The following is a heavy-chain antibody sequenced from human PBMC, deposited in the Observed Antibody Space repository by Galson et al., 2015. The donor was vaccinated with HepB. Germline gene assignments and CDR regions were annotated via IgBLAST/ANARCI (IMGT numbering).Heavy chain of an antibody. CDR2: INSDGSST. CDR1: GFTFSKYW. CDR3: ASLVAYCYFGMDV. Sequence: SLRLSCAASGFTFSKYWMYWVRQAPGKGLVWVSRINSDGSSTTYADSVQGRFTVSRDNAKNTLYLQMNSLRVEDTAVYYCASLVAYCYFGMDVWGEGTPVTASS. D-gene: IGHD2-15*01. J-gene: IGHJ6*04. V-gene: IGHV3-74*01.